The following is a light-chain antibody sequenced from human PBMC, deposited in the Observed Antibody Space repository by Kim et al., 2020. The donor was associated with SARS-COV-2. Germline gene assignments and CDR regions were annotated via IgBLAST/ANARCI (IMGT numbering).Light chain of an antibody. CDR3: QKYNSAPRT. V-gene: IGKV1-27*01. J-gene: IGKJ1*01. CDR1: QGISNY. Sequence: ASVGDRFTITCRASQGISNYLAWYQQKPGKVPKLLIYAASTLQSGVPSRFSGSRSGTDFTLTISSLQPEDVATYYCQKYNSAPRTFGQGTKVDIK. CDR2: AAS.